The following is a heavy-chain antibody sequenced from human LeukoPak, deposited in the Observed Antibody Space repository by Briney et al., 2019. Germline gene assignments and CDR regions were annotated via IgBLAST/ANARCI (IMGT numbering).Heavy chain of an antibody. CDR2: ISWNSNTK. CDR3: AKDIVGSAMTGIDY. J-gene: IGHJ4*02. V-gene: IGHV3-9*01. CDR1: GFDFDDYA. D-gene: IGHD1-1*01. Sequence: PGRSLRLSCAVSGFDFDDYAMQWVRQAPGKGLEWVSGISWNSNTKGYADSVKGRFTISRDNAKHSLYLQMDSLRPEDTALYYCAKDIVGSAMTGIDYWGQGTLVTVSS.